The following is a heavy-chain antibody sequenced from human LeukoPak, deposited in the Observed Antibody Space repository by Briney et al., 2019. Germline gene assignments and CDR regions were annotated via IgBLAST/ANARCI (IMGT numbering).Heavy chain of an antibody. CDR3: ASWGAGGNS. CDR1: GFTLSTYR. V-gene: IGHV3-7*01. J-gene: IGHJ4*02. D-gene: IGHD3-16*01. Sequence: GGSLRLSCEASGFTLSTYRMNWVRQVPGKGLDWVASINPIGSGKKYVDSVKGRFTIARDNADNSLSLQRNSLRAEGTAVYYCASWGAGGNSWGQGTLVTVSS. CDR2: INPIGSGK.